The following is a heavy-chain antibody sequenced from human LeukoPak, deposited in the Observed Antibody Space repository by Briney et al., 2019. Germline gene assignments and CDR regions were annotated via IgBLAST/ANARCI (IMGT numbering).Heavy chain of an antibody. Sequence: SETLSLTCAVYGGSFSGYYWSWIRQPPGKGLEWIGEINHSGSTNYNPSLKSRVTISVDTSKNQFSLKLSSVTAADTAVYYCARSLERQFYYYGMDVWGQGTTVTVSS. V-gene: IGHV4-34*01. CDR2: INHSGST. CDR3: ARSLERQFYYYGMDV. J-gene: IGHJ6*02. D-gene: IGHD1-1*01. CDR1: GGSFSGYY.